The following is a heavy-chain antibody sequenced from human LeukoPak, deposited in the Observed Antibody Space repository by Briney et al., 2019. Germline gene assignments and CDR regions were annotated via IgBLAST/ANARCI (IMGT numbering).Heavy chain of an antibody. CDR2: IIPIFDSA. Sequence: GSSAKVSCKASGGTFTNYAFNWVRQAPGQVLEWMGRIIPIFDSAHYAQRFQGRITITTDESSTTAYMTLSSLTSDDTAVYYWASQDGSSDSASSTSTTYFDCGQETLVTVSS. CDR1: GGTFTNYA. J-gene: IGHJ4*02. D-gene: IGHD2-2*01. V-gene: IGHV1-69*05. CDR3: ASQDGSSDSASSTSTTYFD.